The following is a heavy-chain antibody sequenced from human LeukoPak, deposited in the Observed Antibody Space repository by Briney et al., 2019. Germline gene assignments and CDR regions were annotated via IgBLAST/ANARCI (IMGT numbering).Heavy chain of an antibody. Sequence: GGSLRLSCEASGFTFSSYAMTWVRQVPGKGLEWVSSISGSGGYTYYTDSVQGRFTISRDNSKNTLHLQMNSLRAEDTAVYYCAKDPLGYCSSTSCYGFDYWGQGTLVTVSS. D-gene: IGHD2-2*01. CDR2: ISGSGGYT. V-gene: IGHV3-23*01. J-gene: IGHJ4*02. CDR3: AKDPLGYCSSTSCYGFDY. CDR1: GFTFSSYA.